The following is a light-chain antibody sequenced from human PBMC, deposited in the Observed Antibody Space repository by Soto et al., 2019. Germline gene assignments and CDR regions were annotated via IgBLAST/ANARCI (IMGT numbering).Light chain of an antibody. CDR3: AAWDDTLSGVV. Sequence: QSVLTQPPSASGTPGQRVTISCSGSSSNIGNNYVFWYHQFPGTAPKLLVYRNNQRPSGVPDRFSSSKSGTSASLAITGLRSEDEADYYCAAWDDTLSGVVFGGGTKLTVL. CDR1: SSNIGNNY. CDR2: RNN. V-gene: IGLV1-47*01. J-gene: IGLJ2*01.